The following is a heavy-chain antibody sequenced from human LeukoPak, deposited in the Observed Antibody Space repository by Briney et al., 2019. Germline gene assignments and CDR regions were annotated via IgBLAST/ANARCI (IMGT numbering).Heavy chain of an antibody. V-gene: IGHV1-8*03. CDR3: ARVSYGGTPDY. Sequence: ASVKVSCKASGYTFTSYAMNWVRQAPGQGLEWMGWMNPNSGNTGYAQKFQGRVTITRNTSISTAYMELSSLRSEDTAVYCCARVSYGGTPDYWGQGTLVTVSS. CDR1: GYTFTSYA. J-gene: IGHJ4*02. D-gene: IGHD4-23*01. CDR2: MNPNSGNT.